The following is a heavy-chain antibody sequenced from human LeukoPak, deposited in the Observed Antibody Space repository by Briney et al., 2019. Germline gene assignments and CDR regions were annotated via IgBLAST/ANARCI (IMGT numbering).Heavy chain of an antibody. CDR3: ARVLYSSSWTDY. Sequence: GGSLKLSCAASGFTFSNYGMHRVRQAPGKGLEWVGVIWYDGSNKYYADSVKGRFTIFRDNSKNTLYLQMNSLRAEDTAVYYCARVLYSSSWTDYWGQGTLVTVPS. V-gene: IGHV3-33*01. CDR2: IWYDGSNK. J-gene: IGHJ4*02. D-gene: IGHD6-13*01. CDR1: GFTFSNYG.